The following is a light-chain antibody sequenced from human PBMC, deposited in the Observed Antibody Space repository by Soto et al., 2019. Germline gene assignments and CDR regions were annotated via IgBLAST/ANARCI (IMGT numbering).Light chain of an antibody. CDR3: QQYGS. CDR1: QSVSSSY. Sequence: EIVMTQSPGTLSLSPGESATLSCRASQSVSSSYLAWYQQKPGQAPRLLIYGASSRATGIPDRFSGSGSGTDFTLTISRLEPEDYAVDYCQQYGSFGQGTKVEIK. V-gene: IGKV3-20*01. J-gene: IGKJ1*01. CDR2: GAS.